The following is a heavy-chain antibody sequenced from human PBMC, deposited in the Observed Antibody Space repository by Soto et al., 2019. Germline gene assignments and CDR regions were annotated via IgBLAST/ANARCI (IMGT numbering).Heavy chain of an antibody. CDR3: ARARLQLGCSGMDG. J-gene: IGHJ6*02. CDR1: GGTFSSYA. Sequence: ASVKVSCKASGGTFSSYAISWVRQAPGQGLEWMGGIIPIFGTANYAQKFQGRVTITADESTSTAYMELSSLRSEDTAVYYCARARLQLGCSGMDGWGQGTTVTVSS. D-gene: IGHD2-2*01. CDR2: IIPIFGTA. V-gene: IGHV1-69*13.